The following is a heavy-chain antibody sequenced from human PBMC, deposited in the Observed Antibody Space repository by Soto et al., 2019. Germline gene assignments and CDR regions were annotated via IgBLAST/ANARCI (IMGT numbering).Heavy chain of an antibody. CDR2: ISGSGGST. V-gene: IGHV3-23*01. J-gene: IGHJ4*02. Sequence: PWWSLRLSCAASVFTFSSYAMSWVRQAPGKGLEWVSAISGSGGSTYYADSVKGRFTISRDNSKNTLYLQMNSLRAEDTAVYYCAKVPYSYGYVFFDYWGQGTLVTVSS. D-gene: IGHD5-18*01. CDR3: AKVPYSYGYVFFDY. CDR1: VFTFSSYA.